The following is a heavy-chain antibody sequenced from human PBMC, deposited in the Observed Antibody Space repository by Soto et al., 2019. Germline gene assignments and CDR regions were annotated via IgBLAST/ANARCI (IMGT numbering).Heavy chain of an antibody. D-gene: IGHD3-22*01. J-gene: IGHJ4*02. CDR3: AREEYDSSGYYYEHYFDY. Sequence: PSETLSLTCTVSGGSISSYYWSWIRQPPGKGLEWIGYIYYSGSTNYNPSLKSRVTISVDTSKNQFSLKLSSVTAADTAVYYCAREEYDSSGYYYEHYFDYWGQGTLVTVSS. CDR2: IYYSGST. V-gene: IGHV4-59*01. CDR1: GGSISSYY.